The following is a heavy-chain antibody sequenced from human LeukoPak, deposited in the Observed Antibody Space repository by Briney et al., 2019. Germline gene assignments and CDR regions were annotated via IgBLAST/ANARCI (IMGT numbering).Heavy chain of an antibody. D-gene: IGHD6-19*01. CDR3: AREGAESSGWADGYYFDY. CDR1: GGTFRSYA. J-gene: IGHJ4*02. V-gene: IGHV1-69*01. CDR2: IIPIFGTA. Sequence: SVKVSCKASGGTFRSYAISWVRQAPGQGLEWLGGIIPIFGTANYAQKFQGRVTITADESTSTAYIELSSLRSEDTAVYYCAREGAESSGWADGYYFDYWGQRTLVTVSS.